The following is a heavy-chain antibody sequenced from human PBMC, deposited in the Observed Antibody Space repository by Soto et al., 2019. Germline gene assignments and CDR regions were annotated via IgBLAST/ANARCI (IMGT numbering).Heavy chain of an antibody. Sequence: SETLSLTCTVSGTSVTKSNFHWGWIRKPPGKGLEWIASIYYSGGTYYNPSLKSRVRIFVDTSKNQFFLNLTSVTAADTAVYYCAGRVRVVVQGHFENWGQGTLVTVSS. CDR1: GTSVTKSNFH. J-gene: IGHJ4*02. D-gene: IGHD2-15*01. CDR3: AGRVRVVVQGHFEN. CDR2: IYYSGGT. V-gene: IGHV4-39*01.